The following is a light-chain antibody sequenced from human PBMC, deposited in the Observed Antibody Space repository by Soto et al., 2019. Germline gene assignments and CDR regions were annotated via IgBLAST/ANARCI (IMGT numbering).Light chain of an antibody. V-gene: IGKV3-20*01. Sequence: EVVMTQSPATLSVSPGERATLSCRASQSVTSNYLAWYQQKPGQAPRLLIYGVSSRATGVPDRFSGSGSGTDFTLTSSRLEPEDFAVYYCQQYTDWPLTFGQGTKVEVK. CDR2: GVS. J-gene: IGKJ1*01. CDR1: QSVTSNY. CDR3: QQYTDWPLT.